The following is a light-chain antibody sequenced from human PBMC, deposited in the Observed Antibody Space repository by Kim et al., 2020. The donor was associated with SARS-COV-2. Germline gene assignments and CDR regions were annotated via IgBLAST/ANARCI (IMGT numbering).Light chain of an antibody. J-gene: IGKJ1*01. Sequence: GDRVTITCRASQAIRNDLAWYQQKPGRAPQLLIYAASTLLSGVPSRFSGSGSDTDFTLTVSSLQPEDFATYYCLQDYTYPRTFGQGTKVDI. CDR1: QAIRND. CDR3: LQDYTYPRT. V-gene: IGKV1-6*01. CDR2: AAS.